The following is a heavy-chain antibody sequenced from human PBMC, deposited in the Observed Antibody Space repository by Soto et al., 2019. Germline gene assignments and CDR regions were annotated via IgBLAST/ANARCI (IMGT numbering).Heavy chain of an antibody. CDR2: ISGSGGST. J-gene: IGHJ5*02. D-gene: IGHD3-22*01. V-gene: IGHV3-23*01. CDR1: GFTFSSYA. CDR3: ARAAYYNNYSALRAWFDP. Sequence: EVQLLESGGDLVQPGGSLRLSCEASGFTFSSYAMSWVRQAPGKGLEWVSGISGSGGSTQYGDSVKGRFTISRDNSKNTLYLQMKSLTAEDTAVYYCARAAYYNNYSALRAWFDPWGQGTPVTVSS.